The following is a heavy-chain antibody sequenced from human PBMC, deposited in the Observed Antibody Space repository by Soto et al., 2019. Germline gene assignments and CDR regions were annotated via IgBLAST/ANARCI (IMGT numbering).Heavy chain of an antibody. CDR2: IYHSGST. V-gene: IGHV4-30-2*01. Sequence: PSETLSLTCAVSGGSISSGGYSWSWIRQPPGKGLEWIGYIYHSGSTYYNPSLKSRVTISVGRSKNQFSLKLSSVTAADTAVYYCARGAPVVNDDRGQGTPVTVSS. D-gene: IGHD3-22*01. CDR3: ARGAPVVNDD. CDR1: GGSISSGGYS. J-gene: IGHJ4*02.